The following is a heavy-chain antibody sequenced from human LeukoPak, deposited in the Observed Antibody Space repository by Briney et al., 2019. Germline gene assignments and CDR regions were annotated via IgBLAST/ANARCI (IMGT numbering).Heavy chain of an antibody. V-gene: IGHV3-23*01. CDR3: ANERAGYTNPYYFDY. J-gene: IGHJ4*02. D-gene: IGHD3-16*02. Sequence: GGSLRLSCAASGFTFSTYGMSGVRQAPGKGLEGGSTISGSGANTYYADSVRGRFTISRDNSKNTLYLHMNSLRAEDTAVYYCANERAGYTNPYYFDYWGQGTLVTVSS. CDR1: GFTFSTYG. CDR2: ISGSGANT.